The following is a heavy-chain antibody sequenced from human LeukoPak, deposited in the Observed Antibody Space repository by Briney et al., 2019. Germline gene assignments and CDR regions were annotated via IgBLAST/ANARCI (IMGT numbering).Heavy chain of an antibody. D-gene: IGHD3-22*01. CDR2: ISGSGGST. J-gene: IGHJ3*02. CDR1: GFTSSSYA. V-gene: IGHV3-23*01. CDR3: AKDYYYDSSGYYYGDAFDI. Sequence: GGSLRLSCAASGFTSSSYAMSWVRQAPGKGLEWVSAISGSGGSTYYADSVKGRFTISRDNSKNTLYLQMNSLRAGDTAVYYCAKDYYYDSSGYYYGDAFDIWGQGTMVTVSS.